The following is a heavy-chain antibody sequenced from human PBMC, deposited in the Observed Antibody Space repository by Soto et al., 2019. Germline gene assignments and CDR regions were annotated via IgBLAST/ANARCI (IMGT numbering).Heavy chain of an antibody. CDR2: MNPNSGNT. J-gene: IGHJ4*02. V-gene: IGHV1-8*01. D-gene: IGHD2-15*01. CDR1: GYSFTSYD. CDR3: ARGRRSCGSCYLY. Sequence: QVQLAQSGAEVKKPGASVKVSCKASGYSFTSYDINWVRQATGQELEWMGWMNPNSGNTGYAQKFQGRVTMTRNTSISTAYMELTSLRSDDTAVYYCARGRRSCGSCYLYWGQGTLVTVSS.